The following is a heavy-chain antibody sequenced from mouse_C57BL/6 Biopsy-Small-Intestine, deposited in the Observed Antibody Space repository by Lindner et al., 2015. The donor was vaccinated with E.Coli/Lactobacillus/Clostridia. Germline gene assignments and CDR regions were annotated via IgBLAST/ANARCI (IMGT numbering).Heavy chain of an antibody. J-gene: IGHJ4*01. CDR1: GYSFAAYY. Sequence: SVKVSCKASGYSFAAYYMHWVRQAPGQGLEWMGWINPNGGSTKYAQKFQGRVTLTRDTSISTSYMELRNLRSDDTAVYYCTRWLSSDWNNFFDPWGQGTRVTVSS. V-gene: IGHV1-84*02. CDR3: TRWLSSDWNNFFDP. CDR2: INPNGGST. D-gene: IGHD6-1*01.